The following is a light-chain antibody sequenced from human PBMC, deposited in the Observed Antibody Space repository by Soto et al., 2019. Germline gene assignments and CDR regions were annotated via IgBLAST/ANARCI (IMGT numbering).Light chain of an antibody. CDR1: ISDVGGYNY. CDR3: SSYTSSSILVV. CDR2: EVS. Sequence: QLVLTQPASVSGSPGQSITISCTGSISDVGGYNYVSWYQQDPGKAPKLMIFEVSKRPSGVSNRFSGSKSGNTASLTISGLQAEDEADYYCSSYTSSSILVVFGGGTKLTVL. J-gene: IGLJ2*01. V-gene: IGLV2-14*01.